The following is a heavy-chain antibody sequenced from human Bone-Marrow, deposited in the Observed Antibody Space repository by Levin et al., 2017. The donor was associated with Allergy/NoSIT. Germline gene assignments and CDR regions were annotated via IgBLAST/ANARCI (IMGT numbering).Heavy chain of an antibody. CDR3: ASSPTTRTTVS. D-gene: IGHD4-17*01. CDR1: GASVSSTSYY. CDR2: LHYSGST. Sequence: SETLSLTCTVSGASVSSTSYYWGWIRQSPVRGLEWIGSLHYSGSTSYNPSLKSRITIAVDTSKNLFSLTLKSVTATDTAVYYCASSPTTRTTVSWGQGTQVTVSS. J-gene: IGHJ5*02. V-gene: IGHV4-39*01.